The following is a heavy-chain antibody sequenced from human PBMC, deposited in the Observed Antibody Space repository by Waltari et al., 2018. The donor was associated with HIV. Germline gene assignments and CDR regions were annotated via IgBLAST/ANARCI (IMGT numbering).Heavy chain of an antibody. CDR1: GYSFTSYD. J-gene: IGHJ4*02. V-gene: IGHV1-8*01. CDR3: ARFRDGYNLHGFDY. Sequence: QVQLVQSGAEVKKPGASVKVSCKTSGYSFTSYDINWVRQATGQGLEWMVWMNPNSGYTGYAQKFQGRVTMTRNTSIRTAYMDLNSLRSEDTAVYYCARFRDGYNLHGFDYWGQGTLVTVSS. CDR2: MNPNSGYT. D-gene: IGHD5-12*01.